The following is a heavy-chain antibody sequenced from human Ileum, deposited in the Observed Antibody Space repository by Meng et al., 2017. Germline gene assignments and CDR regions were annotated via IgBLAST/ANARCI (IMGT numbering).Heavy chain of an antibody. Sequence: SVKVSCKASGGTFSSYAISWVRQAPGQGLEWMGGIIPIFGTANYAQKFQGRVTITADKSTSTAYMELSSLRSEDTAVYYCARDPGLFTIVVVPAAPTYYYYGMDVWGQGTTVTVSS. CDR3: ARDPGLFTIVVVPAAPTYYYYGMDV. V-gene: IGHV1-69*06. CDR1: GGTFSSYA. J-gene: IGHJ6*02. CDR2: IIPIFGTA. D-gene: IGHD2-2*01.